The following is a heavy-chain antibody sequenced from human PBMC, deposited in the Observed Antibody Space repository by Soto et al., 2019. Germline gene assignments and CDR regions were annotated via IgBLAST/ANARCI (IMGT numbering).Heavy chain of an antibody. V-gene: IGHV4-39*01. CDR3: AGRNSLASVSLNFRELSNYKWIDP. CDR2: IYYIGST. J-gene: IGHJ5*02. D-gene: IGHD3-16*02. Sequence: QLQLQESGPGLVKPSETLSLTCTVSGHSITNSNYYWGWFRQPPGKGLEWIASIYYIGSTYYNPSLKSRVTISVDTSNNQFSLNLNSVTASDTAVYYCAGRNSLASVSLNFRELSNYKWIDPWGPGTLVTVSS. CDR1: GHSITNSNYY.